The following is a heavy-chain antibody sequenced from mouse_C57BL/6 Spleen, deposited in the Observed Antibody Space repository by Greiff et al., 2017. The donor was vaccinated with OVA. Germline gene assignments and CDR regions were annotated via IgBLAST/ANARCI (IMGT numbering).Heavy chain of an antibody. D-gene: IGHD1-1*01. V-gene: IGHV1-18*01. Sequence: EVNLVESGPELVKPGASVKIPCKASGYTFTDYNMDWVKQSHGKSLEWIGDINPNNGGTIYNQKFKGKATLTVDKSSSTAYMELRSLTSEDTAVYYCARFYYGSSYEYFDVWGTGTTVTVSS. J-gene: IGHJ1*03. CDR1: GYTFTDYN. CDR2: INPNNGGT. CDR3: ARFYYGSSYEYFDV.